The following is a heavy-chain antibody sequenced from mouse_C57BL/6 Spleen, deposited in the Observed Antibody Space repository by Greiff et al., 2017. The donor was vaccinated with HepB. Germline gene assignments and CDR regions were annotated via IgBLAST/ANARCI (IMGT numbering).Heavy chain of an antibody. Sequence: QVQLKQSGTELVKPGASVKLSCKASGYTFTSYWMHWVKQRPGQGLEWIGNINPSNGGTNYNEKFKSKATLTVDKSSSTAYMQLSSLTSEDSAVYYCARAGFVGLTGFAYWGQGTLVTVSA. D-gene: IGHD4-1*01. CDR3: ARAGFVGLTGFAY. J-gene: IGHJ3*01. CDR1: GYTFTSYW. V-gene: IGHV1-53*01. CDR2: INPSNGGT.